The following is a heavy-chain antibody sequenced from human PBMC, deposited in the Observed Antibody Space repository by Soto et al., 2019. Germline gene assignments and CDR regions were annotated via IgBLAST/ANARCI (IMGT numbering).Heavy chain of an antibody. CDR3: ATGTNGTTGWYHP. D-gene: IGHD1-1*01. J-gene: IGHJ5*02. CDR2: INPKTGDT. Sequence: QEQLVQSGTEVKKPGASVTVSCKSSGYTFTDFYLHWLRQAPGQGLEWVGWINPKTGDTKSSQKFQGRVTMSRDTSVSTAYIDLTSLTSDDTAXXXCATGTNGTTGWYHPWGQGTRVTVSS. CDR1: GYTFTDFY. V-gene: IGHV1-2*02.